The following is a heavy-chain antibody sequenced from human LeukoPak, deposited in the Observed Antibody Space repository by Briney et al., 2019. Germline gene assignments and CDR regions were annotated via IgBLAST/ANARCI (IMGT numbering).Heavy chain of an antibody. CDR3: ARHPGSSYTPYCYYGMYV. CDR2: IYYSGST. V-gene: IGHV4-59*08. Sequence: SETLSLICTVSGGSISSYYWSWIRQPPGKGLEWIGYIYYSGSTNYNPSLKSRVTISVDTSKNQFSLKLSSVTAADTAVYYCARHPGSSYTPYCYYGMYVWGQGTTVTVSS. CDR1: GGSISSYY. D-gene: IGHD6-13*01. J-gene: IGHJ6*02.